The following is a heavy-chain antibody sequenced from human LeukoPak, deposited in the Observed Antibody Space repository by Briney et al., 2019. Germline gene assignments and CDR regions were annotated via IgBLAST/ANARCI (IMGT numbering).Heavy chain of an antibody. CDR1: GFTFSSYS. CDR3: ARVTVVTPNWFDP. Sequence: NPGGSLRLSCAASGFTFSSYSMNWVRQAPGKGLEWVSSISSSSSYIYYADSVKGRFTISRDNAKNSLYLQMNSLRAEDTAVYYCARVTVVTPNWFDPWGQGTLVTVSS. V-gene: IGHV3-21*01. J-gene: IGHJ5*02. D-gene: IGHD4-23*01. CDR2: ISSSSSYI.